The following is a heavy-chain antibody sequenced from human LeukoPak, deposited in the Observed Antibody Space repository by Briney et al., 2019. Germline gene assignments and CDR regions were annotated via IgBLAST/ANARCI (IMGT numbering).Heavy chain of an antibody. CDR2: INPNSGGT. V-gene: IGHV1-2*02. Sequence: GASVKVSCKASGYTFTDYHIHWVRQAPGQGLEWMGWINPNSGGTDYVQRFQGRVTMTRDTSITTAYMEVSRLRSDDTALYYCARDLLHESFDYWGQGTLVTVSS. CDR1: GYTFTDYH. CDR3: ARDLLHESFDY. J-gene: IGHJ4*02.